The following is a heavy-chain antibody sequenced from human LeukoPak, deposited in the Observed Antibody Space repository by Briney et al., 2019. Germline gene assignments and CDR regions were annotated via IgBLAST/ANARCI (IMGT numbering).Heavy chain of an antibody. D-gene: IGHD2-2*01. CDR1: GFTFSSYG. CDR2: INSDGSTA. V-gene: IGHV3-74*01. J-gene: IGHJ5*02. CDR3: ARDLGSCSSNMRQTNCFHP. Sequence: PGGSLRLSCAASGFTFSSYGMHWVRQAPGKGLVWVSRINSDGSTATYADSVKGRVTISRDNAKNTLYLQMNSLRDEDTAVYYCARDLGSCSSNMRQTNCFHPWGQGTLVTVSS.